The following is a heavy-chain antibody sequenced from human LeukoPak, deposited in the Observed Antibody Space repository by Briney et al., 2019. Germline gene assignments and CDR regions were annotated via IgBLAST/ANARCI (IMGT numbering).Heavy chain of an antibody. CDR3: AREGSSVSDAFDI. D-gene: IGHD6-19*01. V-gene: IGHV3-69-1*01. J-gene: IGHJ3*02. CDR2: ISGSTTT. Sequence: AGGSLRLSCAASGLTLSNYAMSWVRQAPGKGLEWVSGISGSTTTYYADSVKGRFTISRDNAKNSLYLQMNSLRAEDTAVYYCAREGSSVSDAFDIWGQGTMVTVSS. CDR1: GLTLSNYA.